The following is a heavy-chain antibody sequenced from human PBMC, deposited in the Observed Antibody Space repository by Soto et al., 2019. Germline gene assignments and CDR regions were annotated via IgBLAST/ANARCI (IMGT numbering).Heavy chain of an antibody. CDR2: IKSKPDGRTT. D-gene: IGHD3-22*01. V-gene: IGHV3-15*01. Sequence: EVQLVESGGGLVKPGGSLRLSCAASGFTFSNAWMSWDRQAPGKGLEWVGRIKSKPDGRTTDYAASVRGRFTISRDYAKDTLYLQMHSQKTEQVAVYYCTTPPPYYYDSCCYYGYWGQGTLVTLSS. J-gene: IGHJ4*02. CDR1: GFTFSNAW. CDR3: TTPPPYYYDSCCYYGY.